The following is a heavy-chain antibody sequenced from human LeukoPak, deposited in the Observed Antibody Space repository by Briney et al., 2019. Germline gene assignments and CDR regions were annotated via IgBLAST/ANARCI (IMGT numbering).Heavy chain of an antibody. Sequence: GGPLSLSCAASRFTFSSYAMSWVRQAPGKGLEWVAAISGSGGRTYYADSVKGRFTISRDNSKNTLSLQMNSLRDEDTATYYCAKEVYCGRDCYNPGYGVDVWGQGTTVTVSS. CDR3: AKEVYCGRDCYNPGYGVDV. D-gene: IGHD2-21*02. CDR1: RFTFSSYA. V-gene: IGHV3-23*01. J-gene: IGHJ6*02. CDR2: ISGSGGRT.